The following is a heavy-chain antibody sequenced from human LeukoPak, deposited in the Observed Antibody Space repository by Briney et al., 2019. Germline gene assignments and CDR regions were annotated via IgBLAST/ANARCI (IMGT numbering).Heavy chain of an antibody. J-gene: IGHJ4*02. Sequence: PSETLSLTCTVSGGSISSYYWSWIRQPAGKGLEWIGRIYTSGSTNYNPSLKSRVTMSVDTSKSQFSLKLSSVTAADTAVYYCARDRSAAGSWSIYYFDYWGQGTLVTVSS. CDR2: IYTSGST. D-gene: IGHD6-13*01. V-gene: IGHV4-4*07. CDR1: GGSISSYY. CDR3: ARDRSAAGSWSIYYFDY.